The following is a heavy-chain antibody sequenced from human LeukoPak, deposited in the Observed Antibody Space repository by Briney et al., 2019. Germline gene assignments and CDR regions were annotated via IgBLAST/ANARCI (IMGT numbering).Heavy chain of an antibody. CDR2: ISAYNGNT. V-gene: IGHV1-18*01. CDR3: ARDQGGGYCSGGSCYWPDYYFDY. Sequence: ASVKVSCKASGYTFTSYGISWVRQAPGQGLEWMGWISAYNGNTNYAQKLQGRVTMTTDTSTSTAYMELRSLRSDDTAVYYCARDQGGGYCSGGSCYWPDYYFDYWGQGTLVTVSS. D-gene: IGHD2-15*01. J-gene: IGHJ4*02. CDR1: GYTFTSYG.